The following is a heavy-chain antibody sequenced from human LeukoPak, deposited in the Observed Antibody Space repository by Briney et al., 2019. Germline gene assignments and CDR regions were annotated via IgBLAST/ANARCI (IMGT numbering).Heavy chain of an antibody. J-gene: IGHJ3*02. CDR2: VRSKASNYAT. CDR3: ARHTTSGQYSGGAFDI. Sequence: GGSLRLSCAASGFSFSNSAMYWVRQAPGKGLEWVGRVRSKASNYATAYAASVKDRFTISRDDSKNTAYLQMNSLTTEDTAIYFCARHTTSGQYSGGAFDIWGQGTLVTVSS. D-gene: IGHD3-22*01. V-gene: IGHV3-73*01. CDR1: GFSFSNSA.